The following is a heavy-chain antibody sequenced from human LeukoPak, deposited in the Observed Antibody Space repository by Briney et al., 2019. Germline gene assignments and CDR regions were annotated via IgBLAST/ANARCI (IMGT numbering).Heavy chain of an antibody. J-gene: IGHJ5*02. CDR1: GGSFSGYY. V-gene: IGHV4-34*01. D-gene: IGHD6-19*01. CDR3: ARGVAVAGRVLWFDP. Sequence: SETLSLTCAVYGGSFSGYYWSWIRQPPGKGLEWIGEINHSGSTNYNPSLKSRVTISVDTSKNQFSLKLSSVTAADTAVYYCARGVAVAGRVLWFDPWGQGTPVTVSS. CDR2: INHSGST.